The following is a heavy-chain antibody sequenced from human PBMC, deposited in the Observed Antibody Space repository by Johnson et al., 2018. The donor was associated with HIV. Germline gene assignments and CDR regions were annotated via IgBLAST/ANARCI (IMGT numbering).Heavy chain of an antibody. Sequence: QVQLVESGGGVVRPGGSLRLSCAASGFTFSSYGMHWVRQAPGTGLEWVAFIRYDGSNKYYADSVKGRFTISRDNSKTTLHLQMNSLRPEDTAVYYCARNSGNGLVLRGDAFDMWGQGTMVTVSS. J-gene: IGHJ3*02. CDR2: IRYDGSNK. CDR1: GFTFSSYG. D-gene: IGHD2-8*01. CDR3: ARNSGNGLVLRGDAFDM. V-gene: IGHV3-30*02.